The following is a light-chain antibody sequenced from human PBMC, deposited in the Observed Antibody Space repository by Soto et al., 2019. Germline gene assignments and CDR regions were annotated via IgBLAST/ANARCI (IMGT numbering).Light chain of an antibody. V-gene: IGKV1-16*02. J-gene: IGKJ5*01. Sequence: DIQMTQYPTSLSASVGDRVTITCRASQDISNYLAWFQQKPGKAPESLIYAASSLESGVPSKFSGSQSGTDFTLTISSLQPEDFGTYYCQQYRSYPVTFGQGTRLEIK. CDR1: QDISNY. CDR3: QQYRSYPVT. CDR2: AAS.